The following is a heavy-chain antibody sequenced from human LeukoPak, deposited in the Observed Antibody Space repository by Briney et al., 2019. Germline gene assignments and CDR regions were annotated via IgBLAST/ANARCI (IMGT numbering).Heavy chain of an antibody. CDR3: AKETASGYGAFDI. CDR1: GFTFSSYA. D-gene: IGHD3-22*01. J-gene: IGHJ3*02. CDR2: VSGSGGST. V-gene: IGHV3-23*01. Sequence: GGSLRLSCAASGFTFSSYAMSWVRQAPGKGLEWVSGVSGSGGSTHYADSVKGRFTISRDNPKNTLYLQMNNLKAEDTAVYYCAKETASGYGAFDIWGQGTMVTVSS.